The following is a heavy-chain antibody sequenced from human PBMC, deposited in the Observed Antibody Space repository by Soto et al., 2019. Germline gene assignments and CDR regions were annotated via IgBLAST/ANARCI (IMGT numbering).Heavy chain of an antibody. Sequence: SETLSLTCTVSGGSISSYYWSWIRQPPGKGLEWIGYIYYSGSTNYNPSLKSRVTISVDTSKNQFSLKLSSVTAADTAVYYCARDGDCTNGVCSNWFDPWGQGTLVTVSS. D-gene: IGHD2-8*01. CDR3: ARDGDCTNGVCSNWFDP. V-gene: IGHV4-59*01. CDR1: GGSISSYY. J-gene: IGHJ5*02. CDR2: IYYSGST.